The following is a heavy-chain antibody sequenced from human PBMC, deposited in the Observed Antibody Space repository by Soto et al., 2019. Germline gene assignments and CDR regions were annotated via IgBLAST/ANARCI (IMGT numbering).Heavy chain of an antibody. D-gene: IGHD1-26*01. CDR1: GGKFSSYA. Sequence: SVEVSGKASGGKFSSYAIRWVLQAPGQGLEWMGGINPIFGTANYAQKFQGRVTMTADKSTSTAYMELSSLRSEDTAVYYCPRNPCSWSYYEPFDPWGQGTLVTVSS. J-gene: IGHJ5*02. CDR2: INPIFGTA. V-gene: IGHV1-69*06. CDR3: PRNPCSWSYYEPFDP.